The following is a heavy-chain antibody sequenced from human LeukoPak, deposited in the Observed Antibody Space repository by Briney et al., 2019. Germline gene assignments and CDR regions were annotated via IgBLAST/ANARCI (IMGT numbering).Heavy chain of an antibody. CDR2: VYYTGRT. V-gene: IGHV4-59*08. CDR1: GGSISNYY. D-gene: IGHD5-24*01. CDR3: ARLLAMGGGPPPY. Sequence: SETLSLTCTVSGGSISNYYWSWVRQPPGKGLEWIGYVYYTGRTSYNPSLKSRVTISVDTSKNQFSLKLDSVTAADTAVYYCARLLAMGGGPPPYWGQGTLVTVSS. J-gene: IGHJ4*02.